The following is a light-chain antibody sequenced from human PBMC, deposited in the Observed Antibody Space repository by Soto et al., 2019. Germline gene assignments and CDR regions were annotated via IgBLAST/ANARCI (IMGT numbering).Light chain of an antibody. CDR3: QQYGSSPMT. Sequence: ENLLTQSPCTLSLSAGERATLSCGASQSVGRNYLAWFQQKSGQAPRLVIYGASSRATGIPERFSGSGSGTDFTLTISRLEPEDFEVYYCQQYGSSPMTFGHGTKVDIK. V-gene: IGKV3-20*01. J-gene: IGKJ1*01. CDR1: QSVGRNY. CDR2: GAS.